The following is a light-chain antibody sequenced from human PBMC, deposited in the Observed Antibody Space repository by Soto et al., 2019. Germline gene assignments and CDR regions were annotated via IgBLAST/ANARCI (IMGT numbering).Light chain of an antibody. CDR2: NAS. V-gene: IGKV1-39*01. J-gene: IGKJ5*01. CDR3: QQSYSSPPIT. CDR1: QSISHF. Sequence: DIQMTQSPSSLSASVGDRITITCRASQSISHFLSWYQQRQGKAPKLLIYNASSLQSGVPSRFSGSGSGTDFILTISSLQPEDVATYYCQQSYSSPPITFGQGTRLEIK.